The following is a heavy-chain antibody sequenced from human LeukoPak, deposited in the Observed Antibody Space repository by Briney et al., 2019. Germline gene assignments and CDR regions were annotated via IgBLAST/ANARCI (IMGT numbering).Heavy chain of an antibody. J-gene: IGHJ4*02. V-gene: IGHV1-18*01. D-gene: IGHD5-24*01. CDR2: ISGYNGNT. CDR3: ARVREKAIIKEPFDY. CDR1: GYTFTSYG. Sequence: ASVKVSCKASGYTFTSYGISWVRQAPGQGPEWMGWISGYNGNTNYAKKFQGRVTMTTDTSTSTAYMELRSLRFDDTAVYYCARVREKAIIKEPFDYWGQGTLVIVSS.